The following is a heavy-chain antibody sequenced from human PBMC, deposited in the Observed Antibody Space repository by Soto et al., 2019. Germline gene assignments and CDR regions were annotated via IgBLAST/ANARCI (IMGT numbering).Heavy chain of an antibody. V-gene: IGHV1-18*04. CDR2: ISGYNGNT. Sequence: DSLQVSCTSSGYTFSNYGISWVRQAPGQGLEWVGWISGYNGNTNYAQKVQGRVTMTTDTSTSTAYMELRSLRSDDTAVYYCARNRIDRDYGMDVWGQGTTVTV. CDR3: ARNRIDRDYGMDV. CDR1: GYTFSNYG. D-gene: IGHD3-22*01. J-gene: IGHJ6*02.